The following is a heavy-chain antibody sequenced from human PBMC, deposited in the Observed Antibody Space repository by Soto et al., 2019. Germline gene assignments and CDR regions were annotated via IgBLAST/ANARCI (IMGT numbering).Heavy chain of an antibody. Sequence: PGESLKISCKGSGYSFTSYWISWVRQMPGKGLEWMGRIDPSDSYTNYSPSFQGHVTISADKSISTAYLQWSSLKASDTAMYYCARLPFFIYGSGNLGMDVWGQGPTVTVSS. V-gene: IGHV5-10-1*01. CDR1: GYSFTSYW. CDR2: IDPSDSYT. CDR3: ARLPFFIYGSGNLGMDV. D-gene: IGHD3-10*01. J-gene: IGHJ6*01.